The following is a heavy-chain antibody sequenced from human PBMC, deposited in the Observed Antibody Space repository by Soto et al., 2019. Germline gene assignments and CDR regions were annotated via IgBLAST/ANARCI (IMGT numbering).Heavy chain of an antibody. CDR1: RFTFSSYG. CDR2: IWYDGSTK. J-gene: IGHJ3*02. Sequence: QVQLVESGGGVVQPGRSLRLSCAASRFTFSSYGMHWVRQAPGKGLEWVALIWYDGSTKFYADSVTGRFTISRDNSNNTLHLQMNSLRAEDTAVYYCARDLAYCSDDSCYAGLGGVEIWGQGTMVTVSS. V-gene: IGHV3-33*01. D-gene: IGHD2-15*01. CDR3: ARDLAYCSDDSCYAGLGGVEI.